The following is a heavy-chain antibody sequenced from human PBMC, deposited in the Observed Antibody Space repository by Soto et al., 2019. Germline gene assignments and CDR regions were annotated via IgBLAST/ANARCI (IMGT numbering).Heavy chain of an antibody. Sequence: GGSLRLSCAASGFTFSTYWMHWVRQAAGKGLVWVSRINSDGSTTGYADSVKGRFTISRDNSKNTLYLQMNSLRADDTAVYFCARDRDTYGSGVLDIWGQGTMVTVSS. CDR1: GFTFSTYW. J-gene: IGHJ3*02. D-gene: IGHD3-10*01. CDR3: ARDRDTYGSGVLDI. V-gene: IGHV3-74*01. CDR2: INSDGSTT.